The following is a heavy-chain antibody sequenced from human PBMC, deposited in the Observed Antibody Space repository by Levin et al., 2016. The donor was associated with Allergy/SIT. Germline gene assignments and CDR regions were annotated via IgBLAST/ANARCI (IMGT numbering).Heavy chain of an antibody. J-gene: IGHJ6*02. CDR1: GGSISSGGYY. D-gene: IGHD4-11*01. Sequence: SETLSLTCTVSGGSISSGGYYWSWIRQHPGKGLEWIGYIYYSGSTYYNPSLKSRVTISVDTSKNQFSLKLSSVTAADTAVYYCARDVGSYSNYGMDVWAKGPRSPSP. V-gene: IGHV4-31*03. CDR2: IYYSGST. CDR3: ARDVGSYSNYGMDV.